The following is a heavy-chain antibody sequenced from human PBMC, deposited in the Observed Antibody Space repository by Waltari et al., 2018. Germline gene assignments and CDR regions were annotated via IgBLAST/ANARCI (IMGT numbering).Heavy chain of an antibody. Sequence: QVQVVQSGAEVKKPGASVKISCKTSEYTFTSSYIHWVRQAPGQGLEWMGIINPSGGSTIYAQKFQGRVTMTRDTSTSTVYMELSSLRSEDTAVYYCALDTGALWMDVWGQGTTVTVSS. J-gene: IGHJ6*02. V-gene: IGHV1-46*01. D-gene: IGHD2-21*01. CDR3: ALDTGALWMDV. CDR2: INPSGGST. CDR1: EYTFTSSY.